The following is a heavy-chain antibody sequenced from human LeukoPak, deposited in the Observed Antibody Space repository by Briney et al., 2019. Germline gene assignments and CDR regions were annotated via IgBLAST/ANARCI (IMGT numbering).Heavy chain of an antibody. CDR2: IYYSGST. J-gene: IGHJ3*02. CDR3: ARDLNYYDSSGPRRGDAFDI. D-gene: IGHD3-22*01. CDR1: GGSISSYY. Sequence: SETLSLTCTVSGGSISSYYWSWIRQPPGKGLEWIGYIYYSGSTNYNPSLKSRVTISVDTSKNQFSLKLSSVTAADTAVYYCARDLNYYDSSGPRRGDAFDIWGQGTMVTVSS. V-gene: IGHV4-59*12.